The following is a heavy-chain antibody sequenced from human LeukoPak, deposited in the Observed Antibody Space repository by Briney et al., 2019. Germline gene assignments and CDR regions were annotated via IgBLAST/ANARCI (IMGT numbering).Heavy chain of an antibody. Sequence: GESLKISCEGSGYTFTSYWIGWVRQLPGKGLEWMGIIYPGDSDTTYSPSFQGQVTISADKSISTAYLQWSSLKVSDTAMYYCARHMGYGDHYYFDYWGQGTLVTVSS. D-gene: IGHD4-17*01. CDR1: GYTFTSYW. CDR3: ARHMGYGDHYYFDY. CDR2: IYPGDSDT. V-gene: IGHV5-51*01. J-gene: IGHJ4*02.